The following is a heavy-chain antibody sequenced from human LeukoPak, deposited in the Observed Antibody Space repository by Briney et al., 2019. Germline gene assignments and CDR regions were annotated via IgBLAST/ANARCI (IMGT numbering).Heavy chain of an antibody. CDR2: VYTSGGT. V-gene: IGHV4-61*02. J-gene: IGHJ5*02. Sequence: TTSETLSLTCTVSGDSISSTSHFWTWIRQPAGKGLEWIGRVYTSGGTDYNPSLASRVTISVDTSKNQFSLKLSSVTAADTAVYYCARRPPYYYGSGRGSWFDPWGQGTLVTVSS. D-gene: IGHD3-10*01. CDR3: ARRPPYYYGSGRGSWFDP. CDR1: GDSISSTSHF.